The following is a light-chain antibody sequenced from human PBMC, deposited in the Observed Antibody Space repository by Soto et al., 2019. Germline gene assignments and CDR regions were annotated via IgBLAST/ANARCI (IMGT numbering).Light chain of an antibody. V-gene: IGLV2-14*01. Sequence: QSALTQPASVSGSPGQSITISCTGTSSDVGAYNFVSWYQHHPGTAPKLMIYEVSNRPSGASNRFSGSKSGNTASLTISGLQTDDEADYYCYSYRGSNAWVFGGGTKLTVL. CDR3: YSYRGSNAWV. CDR2: EVS. CDR1: SSDVGAYNF. J-gene: IGLJ3*02.